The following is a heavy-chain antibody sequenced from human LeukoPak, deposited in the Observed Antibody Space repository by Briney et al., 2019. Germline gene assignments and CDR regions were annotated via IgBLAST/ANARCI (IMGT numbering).Heavy chain of an antibody. V-gene: IGHV4-59*01. CDR2: ISYSGSS. Sequence: PSETLSLTCTVSGGSISTDYWSWLRQPPGKGLEWIGYISYSGSSNYNPSLKSRVTISLDTSENQFSLRLSSVSPADTAVYYCASAPNRYYFDYWGQGSLVTVSS. CDR1: GGSISTDY. CDR3: ASAPNRYYFDY. D-gene: IGHD7-27*01. J-gene: IGHJ4*02.